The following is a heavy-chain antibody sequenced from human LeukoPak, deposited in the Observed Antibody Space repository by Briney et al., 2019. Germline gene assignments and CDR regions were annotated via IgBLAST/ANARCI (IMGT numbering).Heavy chain of an antibody. CDR1: GGSISSYY. J-gene: IGHJ4*02. CDR2: IYYSVST. V-gene: IGHV4-59*08. D-gene: IGHD6-19*01. CDR3: ARHSGIAVAGADFDY. Sequence: PSETLSLTCTGSGGSISSYYWSWIRQPPGQGLEWIGYIYYSVSTNYNPSLKSRVTISVDTSKNQFSLKLSSVTAADTAVYYCARHSGIAVAGADFDYWGQGTLVTVSS.